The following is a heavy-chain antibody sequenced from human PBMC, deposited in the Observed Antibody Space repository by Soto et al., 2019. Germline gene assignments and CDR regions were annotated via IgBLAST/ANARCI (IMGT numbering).Heavy chain of an antibody. J-gene: IGHJ4*02. CDR1: GVTFSSYA. D-gene: IGHD2-2*02. Sequence: GGSLRLSCAASGVTFSSYAMSWVRQAPGKGLEWVSAISGGGSSTYYADSVKGRFTISRDNSKNTLYLQMNSLRGDDTAVYYCAKGASHCSSTTCYIRGIDYWGQGTLVTVSS. CDR2: ISGGGSST. V-gene: IGHV3-23*01. CDR3: AKGASHCSSTTCYIRGIDY.